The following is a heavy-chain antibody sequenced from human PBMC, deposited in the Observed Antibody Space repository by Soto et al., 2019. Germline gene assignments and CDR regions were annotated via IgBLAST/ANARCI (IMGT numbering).Heavy chain of an antibody. CDR2: ISWDGGST. J-gene: IGHJ2*01. D-gene: IGHD2-21*02. Sequence: EVQLVESGGVVVQPGGSLRLSCAASGFTFDDYAMHWVRQAPGKGLEWVSLISWDGGSTYYADSVKGRFTISRDNSKTSLYLQMNSLRAEDTALYYCAKEEVVTAINWYFDLWGRGTLVTVSS. CDR3: AKEEVVTAINWYFDL. CDR1: GFTFDDYA. V-gene: IGHV3-43D*04.